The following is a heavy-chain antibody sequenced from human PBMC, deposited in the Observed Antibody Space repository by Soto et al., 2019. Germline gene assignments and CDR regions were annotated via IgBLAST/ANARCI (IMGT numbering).Heavy chain of an antibody. J-gene: IGHJ4*02. CDR3: ARAYYGYICGSYRSPNFDY. CDR2: IYYSGSS. V-gene: IGHV4-31*03. D-gene: IGHD3-16*02. Sequence: QVQLQESGPGLVKPSQTLSLTCTVSGGSISSGGYYWSWIRQHPGKGLERIGYIYYSGSSYYNPSRKSRVTISVDTSKNPFYLMLSSVSAAGTAVYYCARAYYGYICGSYRSPNFDYWGQGTLVTVSS. CDR1: GGSISSGGYY.